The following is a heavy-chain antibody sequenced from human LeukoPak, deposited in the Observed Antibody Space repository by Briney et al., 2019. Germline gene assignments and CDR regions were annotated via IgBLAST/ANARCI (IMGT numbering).Heavy chain of an antibody. CDR2: ISSSSSYI. J-gene: IGHJ3*02. Sequence: GGSLRLSCAASGFTFSSYSMNWVRQAPGKGLEWVSSISSSSSYIYYADTVKGRFTISRDNAKNSLYLQMNSLSAEDTAVYYCARDPLYTDAFDIWGQGTMVTVSS. D-gene: IGHD3-16*01. CDR3: ARDPLYTDAFDI. V-gene: IGHV3-21*01. CDR1: GFTFSSYS.